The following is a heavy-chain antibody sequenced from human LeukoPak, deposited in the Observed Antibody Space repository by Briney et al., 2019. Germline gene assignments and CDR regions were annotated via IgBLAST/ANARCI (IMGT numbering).Heavy chain of an antibody. V-gene: IGHV4-59*01. CDR2: IYYSGST. CDR3: AREVALVGATGWFDP. CDR1: GGSISSYS. Sequence: SETLSLTCTVSGGSISSYSWTWIRQPPGKGLEWIEHIYYSGSTNYNPSLKSRVTISVDTSKNQFSLKLSSVTAADTAVYYCAREVALVGATGWFDPWGQGTLVTVSS. J-gene: IGHJ5*02. D-gene: IGHD1-26*01.